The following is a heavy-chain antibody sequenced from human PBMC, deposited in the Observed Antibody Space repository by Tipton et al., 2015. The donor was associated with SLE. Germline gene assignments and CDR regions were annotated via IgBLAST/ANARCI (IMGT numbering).Heavy chain of an antibody. CDR2: INHSGST. Sequence: TLSLTCAVRGGSFSGFYWSWIRQSPGKGLERIGEINHSGSTNYNPSLKGRVTMSVDTSKNQFSLKMNSVTAADTAVYYCARTIQFGPGDWGRGTLVTVSS. D-gene: IGHD5-24*01. J-gene: IGHJ4*02. CDR1: GGSFSGFY. V-gene: IGHV4-34*01. CDR3: ARTIQFGPGD.